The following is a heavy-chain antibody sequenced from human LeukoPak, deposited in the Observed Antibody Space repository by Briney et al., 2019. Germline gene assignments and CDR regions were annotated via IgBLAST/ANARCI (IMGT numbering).Heavy chain of an antibody. J-gene: IGHJ4*02. CDR1: GYTFTSYY. Sequence: ASVKVSCKASGYTFTSYYMHWVRQAPGQGLEWMGIINPSGGSTSYAQKFQGRVTMTRDTSTSTVYMGLSSLRSEDTAVYYCARDKYDILTGYYFDYWGQGTLVTVSS. CDR2: INPSGGST. V-gene: IGHV1-46*01. D-gene: IGHD3-9*01. CDR3: ARDKYDILTGYYFDY.